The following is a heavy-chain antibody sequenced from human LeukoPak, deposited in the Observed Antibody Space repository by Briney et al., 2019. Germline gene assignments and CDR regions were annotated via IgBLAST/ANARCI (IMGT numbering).Heavy chain of an antibody. V-gene: IGHV1-2*02. D-gene: IGHD6-19*01. CDR3: ARSERYSSGWYPSGYYYMDV. J-gene: IGHJ6*03. Sequence: ASVKVSCKASGYTFTGYYMHWVRQAPGQGLEWMGWINPNSGGTNYAQKFQGRVTMTRDTSISTAYMELSRLRSGDTAVYYCARSERYSSGWYPSGYYYMDVWGKGTTVTVSS. CDR1: GYTFTGYY. CDR2: INPNSGGT.